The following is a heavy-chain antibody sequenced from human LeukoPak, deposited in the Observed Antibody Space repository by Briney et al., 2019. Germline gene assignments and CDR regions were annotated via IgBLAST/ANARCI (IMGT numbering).Heavy chain of an antibody. D-gene: IGHD3-10*01. V-gene: IGHV3-30*04. J-gene: IGHJ4*02. Sequence: QPGGSLRLSCAASGFTLSSYAMHWVRQAPGKGLEWVAVISYDGSNKYYADSVKGRFTISRDNSKNTLYLQMNSLRAEDTAVYYCCGSGSYRGARFDYWGQGTLVTASS. CDR2: ISYDGSNK. CDR1: GFTLSSYA. CDR3: CGSGSYRGARFDY.